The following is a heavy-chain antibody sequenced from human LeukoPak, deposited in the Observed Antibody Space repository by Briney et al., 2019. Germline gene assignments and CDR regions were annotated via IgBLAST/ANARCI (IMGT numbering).Heavy chain of an antibody. CDR2: INHSGST. J-gene: IGHJ4*02. CDR3: ARDRGYCSAGSCYQFDY. V-gene: IGHV4-34*01. D-gene: IGHD2-15*01. CDR1: GGSFSGYY. Sequence: SETLSLTCAVYGGSFSGYYWSWIRQPPGKGLEWIGEINHSGSTNYNPSLKSRVTISVDTSKNQFSLKLSSVTAADTAVYYCARDRGYCSAGSCYQFDYWGQGTLVTVSS.